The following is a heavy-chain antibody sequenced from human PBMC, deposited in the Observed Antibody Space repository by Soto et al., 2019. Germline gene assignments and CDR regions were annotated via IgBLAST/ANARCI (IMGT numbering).Heavy chain of an antibody. CDR1: GFTFSSYA. J-gene: IGHJ4*02. Sequence: EVQLLESGGGLVQPGGSLRLSCAASGFTFSSYAMSWVRQAPGKGLEWVSGISGSGGSTYYADSVKGRFTIYRDNSKNTLYLQMNSLRAEDTAVYYCSKSSGYDSDYFDYWCQGTLVTVSS. D-gene: IGHD5-12*01. V-gene: IGHV3-23*01. CDR2: ISGSGGST. CDR3: SKSSGYDSDYFDY.